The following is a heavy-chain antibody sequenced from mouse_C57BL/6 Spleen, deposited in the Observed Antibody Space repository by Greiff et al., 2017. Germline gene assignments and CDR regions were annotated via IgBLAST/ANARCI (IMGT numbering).Heavy chain of an antibody. CDR1: GYTFTSYW. CDR2: IYPSDSET. J-gene: IGHJ4*01. Sequence: VQLQQPGAELVRPGSSVKLSCKASGYTFTSYWMDWVKQRPGQGLEWIGNIYPSDSETHYNQKFKDKATLTVDKSSSTAYMQLSSLTSEDSAVYYCARSGDYDEYAMDYWGQGTSVTVTS. D-gene: IGHD2-4*01. CDR3: ARSGDYDEYAMDY. V-gene: IGHV1-61*01.